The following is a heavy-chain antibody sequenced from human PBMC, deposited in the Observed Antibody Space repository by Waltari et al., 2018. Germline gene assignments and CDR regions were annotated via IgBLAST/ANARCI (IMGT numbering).Heavy chain of an antibody. CDR1: GDSMSTSDY. D-gene: IGHD1-1*01. V-gene: IGHV4-4*02. CDR2: VRGDGKT. J-gene: IGHJ4*02. Sequence: QLQLQESGPGLVKPSGTLSLICAVSGDSMSTSDYWGWVRQAPGKGLEWIGQVRGDGKTNYNPSFASRVTMSLDTSTYHFALKLTSATAADTALYYCARDRGRGLYLDTWGQGTLVTVSP. CDR3: ARDRGRGLYLDT.